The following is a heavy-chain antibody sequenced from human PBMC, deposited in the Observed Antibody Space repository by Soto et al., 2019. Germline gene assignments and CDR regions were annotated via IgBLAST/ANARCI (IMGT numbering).Heavy chain of an antibody. V-gene: IGHV3-21*01. CDR3: AREVIAVGGDYFDH. J-gene: IGHJ4*02. Sequence: GESLKISCAASGFTFSSYSMNWVRQAPGKGLEWVSSISSSSSYIFYADSVKGRFTISRDNAKNSLYLQMSSLRAEDTAVFYCAREVIAVGGDYFDHWGQGTLVTVSS. D-gene: IGHD6-19*01. CDR2: ISSSSSYI. CDR1: GFTFSSYS.